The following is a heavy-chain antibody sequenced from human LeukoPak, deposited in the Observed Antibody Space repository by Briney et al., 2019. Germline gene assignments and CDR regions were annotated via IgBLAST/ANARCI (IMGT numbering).Heavy chain of an antibody. CDR1: GGTFSSYA. D-gene: IGHD3-10*01. CDR2: IIPILGIA. CDR3: ASSPNITMVRGYGMDV. V-gene: IGHV1-69*04. J-gene: IGHJ6*02. Sequence: SVKVSCKASGGTFSSYAISWVRQAPGQGLGWMGRIIPILGIANYAQKFQGRVTITADKSTSTAYMELSSLRSEDTAVYYCASSPNITMVRGYGMDVWGQGTTVTVSS.